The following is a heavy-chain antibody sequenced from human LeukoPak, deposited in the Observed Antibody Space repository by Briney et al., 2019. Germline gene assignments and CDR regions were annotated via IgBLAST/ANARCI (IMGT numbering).Heavy chain of an antibody. CDR2: IRYDGSNK. D-gene: IGHD2-2*01. J-gene: IGHJ6*03. V-gene: IGHV3-30*02. CDR1: GFTFSSYG. Sequence: GGSQRLSCAASGFTFSSYGMHWVRQAPGKGLEWVAFIRYDGSNKYYADSVKGRFTISRDNSKNTLYLQMNSLRAEDTAVYYCAKVSPPVPAATPYYYYYYMDVWGKGTTVTVSS. CDR3: AKVSPPVPAATPYYYYYYMDV.